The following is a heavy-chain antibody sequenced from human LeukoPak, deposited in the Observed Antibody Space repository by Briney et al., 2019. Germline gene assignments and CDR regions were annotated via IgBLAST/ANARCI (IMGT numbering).Heavy chain of an antibody. J-gene: IGHJ3*02. Sequence: SETLSLTCTVSGGSISSYYWSWIRQPPGKGLEWIGYIYYSGSTNYNPSLKSRVTMSVDTSKNQFSLKLSSVTAADTAVYYCAREGGYYDSSGIPNDAFDIWGQGTMVTVSS. CDR1: GGSISSYY. V-gene: IGHV4-59*12. CDR2: IYYSGST. D-gene: IGHD3-22*01. CDR3: AREGGYYDSSGIPNDAFDI.